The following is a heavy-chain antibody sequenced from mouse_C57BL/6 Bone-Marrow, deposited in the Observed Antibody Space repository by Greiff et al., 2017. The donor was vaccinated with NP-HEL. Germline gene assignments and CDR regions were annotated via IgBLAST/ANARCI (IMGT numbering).Heavy chain of an antibody. J-gene: IGHJ4*01. Sequence: QVQLQQPGAELVRPGTSVKLSCKASGYTFTSYWMHWVKQRPGQGLEWIGVIDPSDSYTNYNQKFKGKATLTVDTSSSTAYMQLSSLTSEDSAVYYCARDPGLYAMDYWGQGTSVTVSS. V-gene: IGHV1-59*01. CDR3: ARDPGLYAMDY. CDR2: IDPSDSYT. D-gene: IGHD3-1*01. CDR1: GYTFTSYW.